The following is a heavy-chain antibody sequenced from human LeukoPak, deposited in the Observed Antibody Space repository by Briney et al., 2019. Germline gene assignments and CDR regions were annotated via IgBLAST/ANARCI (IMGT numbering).Heavy chain of an antibody. D-gene: IGHD5-18*01. CDR1: GFTFSSYS. CDR3: AKALRRGYSYGPDAFDI. Sequence: GGSLRLSCAASGFTFSSYSINWVRQAPGKGLEWVSSISSSSSYIYYADSVKGRFTISRDNSKNTLYLQMNSLRAEDTAVYYCAKALRRGYSYGPDAFDIWGQGTMVTVSS. J-gene: IGHJ3*02. CDR2: ISSSSSYI. V-gene: IGHV3-21*01.